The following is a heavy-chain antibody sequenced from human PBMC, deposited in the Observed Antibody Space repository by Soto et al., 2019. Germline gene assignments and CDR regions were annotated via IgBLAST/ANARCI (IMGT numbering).Heavy chain of an antibody. J-gene: IGHJ4*02. CDR1: GGSFSGYH. V-gene: IGHV4-34*01. CDR3: ETFVGAKPVTRGSPRDY. CDR2: INPSGSI. Sequence: VQLQQWGAGLLKPSETLSLTCAVYGGSFSGYHWSWFRQPPGKGLEWIGEINPSGSINYNPSLKSRVTISVDTSKNQFSLNLSSVTAADTAVYYCETFVGAKPVTRGSPRDYWGQGTLVTVSS. D-gene: IGHD3-10*01.